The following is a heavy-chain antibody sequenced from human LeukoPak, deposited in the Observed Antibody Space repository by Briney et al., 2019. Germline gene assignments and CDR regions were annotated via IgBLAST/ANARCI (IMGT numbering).Heavy chain of an antibody. J-gene: IGHJ4*02. Sequence: GGSLRLSCVASGFTFSSYSMYWVRQAPGKGLEWVSSISSSSSYIYYADSVKGRFTISRDNAKNSLYLQMNSLRAEDTAVYYCARGGYSSSSLFDYWGQGTLVTVSS. CDR1: GFTFSSYS. V-gene: IGHV3-21*01. CDR2: ISSSSSYI. CDR3: ARGGYSSSSLFDY. D-gene: IGHD6-6*01.